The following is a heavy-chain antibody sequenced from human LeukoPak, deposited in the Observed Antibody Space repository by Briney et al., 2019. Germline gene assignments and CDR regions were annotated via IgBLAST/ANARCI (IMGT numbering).Heavy chain of an antibody. CDR2: IIPIFGTA. Sequence: GASVKVSYKASGGTFSSYAISWVRQAPGQGLEWMGGIIPIFGTANYAQKFQGRVTITTDESTSTAYMELSSLRSEDTAVYYCARALNRPYYYDSSGPGYWGQGTLVTVSS. CDR1: GGTFSSYA. D-gene: IGHD3-22*01. J-gene: IGHJ4*02. CDR3: ARALNRPYYYDSSGPGY. V-gene: IGHV1-69*05.